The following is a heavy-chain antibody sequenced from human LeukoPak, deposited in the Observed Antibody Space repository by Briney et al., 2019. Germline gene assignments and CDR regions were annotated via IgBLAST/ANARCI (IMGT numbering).Heavy chain of an antibody. V-gene: IGHV1-24*01. J-gene: IGHJ3*02. CDR3: ATEYIGVFLAPRAFDI. Sequence: GASVKVSCKVSGYTLTELAMHWARRARGNGLEWMGRFDSEDGKPIYAQTFKGRVTMTEDSSTNPSYMELSSLTSEDTAVYYCATEYIGVFLAPRAFDIWGKGTMVTLAS. D-gene: IGHD3-10*01. CDR2: FDSEDGKP. CDR1: GYTLTELA.